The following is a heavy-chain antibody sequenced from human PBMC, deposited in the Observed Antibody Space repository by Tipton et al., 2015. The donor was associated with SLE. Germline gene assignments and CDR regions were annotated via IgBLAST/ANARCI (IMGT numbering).Heavy chain of an antibody. D-gene: IGHD3-16*01. J-gene: IGHJ3*02. CDR1: GGSITTYY. CDR3: ARDNWGKSEVRAFDI. V-gene: IGHV4-4*08. CDR2: IFSTEST. Sequence: TLSLTCTVSGGSITTYYWSWIRQPPGKGLEWIGYIFSTESTNYNPSVKSRVTISVDTSKNQFSLKLSSVTATDTAVYYCARDNWGKSEVRAFDIWGPGTVVTVSS.